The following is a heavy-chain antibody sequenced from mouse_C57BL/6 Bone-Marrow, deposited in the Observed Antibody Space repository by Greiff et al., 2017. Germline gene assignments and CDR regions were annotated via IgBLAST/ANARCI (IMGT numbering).Heavy chain of an antibody. CDR3: ARDPHYYGSSFDY. J-gene: IGHJ2*01. V-gene: IGHV3-6*01. CDR2: ISYDGSN. Sequence: EVKLVESGPGLVKPSQSLSLPCSVTGYSITSGYYWNWIRQFPENKLEWMGYISYDGSNNYNPSLNNRISITRDTSKNQFFLKLNSVTTEDTATYYCARDPHYYGSSFDYWGQGTTLTVSS. CDR1: GYSITSGYY. D-gene: IGHD1-1*01.